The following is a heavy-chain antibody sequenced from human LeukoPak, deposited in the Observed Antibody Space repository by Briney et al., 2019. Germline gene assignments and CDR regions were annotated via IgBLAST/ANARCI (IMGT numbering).Heavy chain of an antibody. CDR3: ARESCGGDCYSINWFDP. V-gene: IGHV3-7*01. Sequence: GGSLRLSCAASGFTFSSYWMSWVRQAPGKGLEWVANIKQDGSEKYYVDSVKGRFTISRDNAKSSLYLQMNSLRAEDTAVYYCARESCGGDCYSINWFDPWGQGTLVTVSS. CDR1: GFTFSSYW. D-gene: IGHD2-21*02. CDR2: IKQDGSEK. J-gene: IGHJ5*02.